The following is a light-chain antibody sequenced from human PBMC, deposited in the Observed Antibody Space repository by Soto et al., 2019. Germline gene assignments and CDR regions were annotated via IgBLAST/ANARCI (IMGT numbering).Light chain of an antibody. CDR2: YMS. V-gene: IGKV3-11*01. J-gene: IGKJ1*01. Sequence: EIVLTQSPATLSSSPGETATLSCRASQYVGSRLAWYQHKPGQAPRLLIYYMSKRDTGIPARVSGRGSGTDFRVPIRRQAPDHFAIYYCHQRQSWPRTFGQGTKGEIK. CDR3: HQRQSWPRT. CDR1: QYVGSR.